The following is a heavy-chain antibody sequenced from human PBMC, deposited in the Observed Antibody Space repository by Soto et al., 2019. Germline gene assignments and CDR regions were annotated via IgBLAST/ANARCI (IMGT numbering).Heavy chain of an antibody. CDR2: ISRSSTST. J-gene: IGHJ5*02. CDR3: ERTGYVVVTAIDH. D-gene: IGHD2-21*02. CDR1: GFTFSDFH. V-gene: IGHV3-11*03. Sequence: PGGSLRLSCAVSGFTFSDFHMTWIRQAPGKGLEWVASISRSSTSTKYADSVRGRFTISRDNAKNSLYLQMNSLTVEDTAVYYSERTGYVVVTAIDHWGQGTLVTVSS.